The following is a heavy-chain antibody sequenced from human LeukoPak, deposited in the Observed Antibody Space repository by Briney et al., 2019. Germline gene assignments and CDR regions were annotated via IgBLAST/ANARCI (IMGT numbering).Heavy chain of an antibody. D-gene: IGHD1-26*01. J-gene: IGHJ4*02. CDR1: GRTFSSYT. V-gene: IGHV3-23*01. CDR3: AVPQWELLN. Sequence: GASLRHSCAATGRTFSSYTKSWVRQAPANWLKYLSAIRAGGGNTYHADSVKGQFTMSIHNSKNPMYLQRNSMRAEDTAVYSCAVPQWELLNWGQGTLVTVSS. CDR2: IRAGGGNT.